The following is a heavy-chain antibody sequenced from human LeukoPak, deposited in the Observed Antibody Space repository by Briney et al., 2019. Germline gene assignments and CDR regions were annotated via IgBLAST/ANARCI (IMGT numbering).Heavy chain of an antibody. CDR2: FGPKDGDT. D-gene: IGHD1/OR15-1a*01. CDR3: ARGITGTPFYYYYYYMDV. J-gene: IGHJ6*03. Sequence: PSASVKVSCKVSGYTLTELSVHWVRQAPGKGLEWMGNFGPKDGDTIYAQRFQGRVTMTEDTSTHTAYMELSSLRSEDTAVYYCARGITGTPFYYYYYYMDVWGKGTTVTVSS. CDR1: GYTLTELS. V-gene: IGHV1-24*01.